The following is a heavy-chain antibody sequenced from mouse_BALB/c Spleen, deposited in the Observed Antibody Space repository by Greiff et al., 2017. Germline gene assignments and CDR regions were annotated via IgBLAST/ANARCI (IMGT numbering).Heavy chain of an antibody. D-gene: IGHD2-14*01. CDR1: GYTFTSYW. Sequence: QVQLQQPGAELVKPGASVKLSCKASGYTFTSYWMHWVKQRPGQGLEWIGEIDPSDSYTNYNQKFKGKATLTVDKSSSTAYMQLSSLTSEDSAVYYCARKHYYRTGGCAYWGQGTLVTVSA. J-gene: IGHJ3*01. V-gene: IGHV1-69*02. CDR3: ARKHYYRTGGCAY. CDR2: IDPSDSYT.